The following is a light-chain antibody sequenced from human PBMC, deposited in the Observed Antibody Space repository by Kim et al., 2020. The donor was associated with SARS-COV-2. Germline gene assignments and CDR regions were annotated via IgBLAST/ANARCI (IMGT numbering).Light chain of an antibody. CDR2: RNN. CDR1: RSNIGTNS. Sequence: GQRVTISCSGGRSNIGTNSVYWYQHLPGTAPKLLISRNNQRPSGVPDRFSGSESGTSASLAISGLRSEDEADYYCAAWDDSLRAWVFGGGTKVTVL. V-gene: IGLV1-47*01. J-gene: IGLJ3*02. CDR3: AAWDDSLRAWV.